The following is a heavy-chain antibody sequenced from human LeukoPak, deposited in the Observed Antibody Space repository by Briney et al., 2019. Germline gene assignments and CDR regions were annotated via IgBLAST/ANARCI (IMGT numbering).Heavy chain of an antibody. D-gene: IGHD3-22*01. J-gene: IGHJ4*02. CDR3: ALHYDYYDSSGILRY. Sequence: ASVKVSCKASGYTLTSYYMHWVRQAPGQGLEWMGIINPSGGSTSYAQKFQGRVTMTRDTSTSTVYMELSSLRSEDTAVYYCALHYDYYDSSGILRYWGQGTLVTVSS. CDR1: GYTLTSYY. CDR2: INPSGGST. V-gene: IGHV1-46*01.